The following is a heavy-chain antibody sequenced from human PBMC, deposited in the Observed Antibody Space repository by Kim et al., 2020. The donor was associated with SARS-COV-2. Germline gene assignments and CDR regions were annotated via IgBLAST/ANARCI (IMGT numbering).Heavy chain of an antibody. Sequence: ASVKVSCKASGYTFTSYAMHWVRQAPGQRLEWMGWINAGNGNTKYSQKFQGRVTITRDTSASTAYMELSSLRSEDTAVYYCARDRIVVVPAAILTDYYYGMDVWGQGTTVTVSS. CDR2: INAGNGNT. J-gene: IGHJ6*02. V-gene: IGHV1-3*01. CDR1: GYTFTSYA. CDR3: ARDRIVVVPAAILTDYYYGMDV. D-gene: IGHD2-2*01.